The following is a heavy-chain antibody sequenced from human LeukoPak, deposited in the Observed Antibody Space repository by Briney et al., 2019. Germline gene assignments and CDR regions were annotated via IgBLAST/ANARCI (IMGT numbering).Heavy chain of an antibody. CDR2: INSDGSST. CDR1: GGSISSYYW. CDR3: ARGGLLRSFDY. D-gene: IGHD2/OR15-2a*01. Sequence: ETLSLTCTVSGGSISSYYWMHWVRQAPGKGLVWVSHINSDGSSTTYADSVKGRFTISRDNAKNTLYLQMNSLRAEDTALYYCARGGLLRSFDYWGQGTLVTVSS. J-gene: IGHJ4*02. V-gene: IGHV3-74*01.